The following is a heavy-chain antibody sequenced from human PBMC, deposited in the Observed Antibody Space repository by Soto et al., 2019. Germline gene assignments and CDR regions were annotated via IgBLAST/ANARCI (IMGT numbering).Heavy chain of an antibody. J-gene: IGHJ5*02. CDR2: ISSSSSYI. CDR1: GFTFSSYS. CDR3: ARSFGEPPHSVAGPRRVYNWFDP. D-gene: IGHD6-19*01. V-gene: IGHV3-21*01. Sequence: GGSLRLSCAASGFTFSSYSMNWVRQAPGKGLEWVSSISSSSSYIYYADSVKGRFTISRDNAKNSLYLQMNSLRAEDTAVYYCARSFGEPPHSVAGPRRVYNWFDPWGQGTLVTVSS.